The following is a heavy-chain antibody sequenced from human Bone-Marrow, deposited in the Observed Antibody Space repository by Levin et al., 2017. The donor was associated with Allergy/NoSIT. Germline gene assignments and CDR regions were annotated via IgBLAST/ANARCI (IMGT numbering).Heavy chain of an antibody. CDR3: ACHSGSSWLYNDNWFDP. CDR1: GFTFDDYG. Sequence: GGSLRLSCAASGFTFDDYGMSWVRQAPGKGLEWVSGINWNGGSTGYADSVKGRFTISRDNAKNSLYLQMNSLRAEDTALYHCACHSGSSWLYNDNWFDPWGQGTLVTVSS. V-gene: IGHV3-20*01. CDR2: INWNGGST. J-gene: IGHJ5*02. D-gene: IGHD6-13*01.